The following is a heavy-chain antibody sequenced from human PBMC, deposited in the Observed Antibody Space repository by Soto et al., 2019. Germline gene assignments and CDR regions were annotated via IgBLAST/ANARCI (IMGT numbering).Heavy chain of an antibody. CDR3: ARGWFPLYGMDV. J-gene: IGHJ6*02. V-gene: IGHV3-74*01. D-gene: IGHD2-15*01. Sequence: GALRLSCAASVFTFSSYLMHWVRQAPGKGLVWVSRINSDGSSTSYADSVKGRFTISRDNAKNTLYLQMNSLRAEDTAVYYCARGWFPLYGMDVWGQGTTVTVSS. CDR2: INSDGSST. CDR1: VFTFSSYL.